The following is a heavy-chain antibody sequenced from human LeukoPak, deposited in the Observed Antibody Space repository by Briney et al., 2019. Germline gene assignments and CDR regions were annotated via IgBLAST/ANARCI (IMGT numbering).Heavy chain of an antibody. J-gene: IGHJ4*02. CDR2: ISSSSSYI. Sequence: GGSLRLSCAASGFTFSSYSMSWVRQAPGKGLEWVSSISSSSSYIYYADSVKGRFTISRDNAKNSLYLQMNSLRAEDTAVYYCARDRDSSGLFDYWGQGTLVTVSS. D-gene: IGHD6-19*01. CDR3: ARDRDSSGLFDY. CDR1: GFTFSSYS. V-gene: IGHV3-21*01.